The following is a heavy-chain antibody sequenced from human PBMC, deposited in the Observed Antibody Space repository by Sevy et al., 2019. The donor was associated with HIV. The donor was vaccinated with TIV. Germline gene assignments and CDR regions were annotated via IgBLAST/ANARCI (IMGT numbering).Heavy chain of an antibody. CDR2: VIASVNMA. J-gene: IGHJ4*02. D-gene: IGHD2-21*02. CDR3: ATAMPCGGDCYYFDS. V-gene: IGHV1-69*10. CDR1: GGTFSTYI. Sequence: ASVKVSCKASGGTFSTYIINWVRQAPGQGLEWMGGVIASVNMANSVQKFQGRVTITADGSTSTAYMELSSLTSEDTAIYYCATAMPCGGDCYYFDSWGQGTRVTVSS.